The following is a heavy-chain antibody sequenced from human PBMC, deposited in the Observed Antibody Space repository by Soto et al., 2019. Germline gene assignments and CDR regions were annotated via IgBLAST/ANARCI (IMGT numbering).Heavy chain of an antibody. Sequence: ASVKVSCKASGYTFTSYYMHWVRQAPGQGLEWMGIINPSGGSTSYAQKFQGRVTMTRDTSTSTVYMELSSLRSEDTAVYYCARDTGDYNGSGSYGMDLWGQGNTVTVSS. CDR1: GYTFTSYY. CDR2: INPSGGST. D-gene: IGHD3-10*01. J-gene: IGHJ6*02. V-gene: IGHV1-46*03. CDR3: ARDTGDYNGSGSYGMDL.